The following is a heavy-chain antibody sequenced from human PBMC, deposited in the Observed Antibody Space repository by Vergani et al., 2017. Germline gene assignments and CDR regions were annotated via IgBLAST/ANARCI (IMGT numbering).Heavy chain of an antibody. CDR3: AGDLIENETYGRSRY. CDR1: GYTFSTYG. J-gene: IGHJ1*01. V-gene: IGHV1-18*01. CDR2: ISAYNGNT. D-gene: IGHD2-15*01. Sequence: QVQLVQSGAEVKKPGASVNVSCKASGYTFSTYGISWVRQAPGQGLEWVGWISAYNGNTNYPEKFQGRLTMTTDTSTETAYMELRSLRSDDTAVYYCAGDLIENETYGRSRYGGPGTLVTVS.